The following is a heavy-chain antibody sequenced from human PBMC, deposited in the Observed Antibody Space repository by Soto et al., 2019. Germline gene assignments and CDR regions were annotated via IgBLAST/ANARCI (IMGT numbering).Heavy chain of an antibody. V-gene: IGHV4-59*01. Sequence: WTWIRQPPGKGLEWIGYIYYSGNTNYNPSLKSRVTISVDTSKNQFSLKLSSVSAADTAVYYCAREVDNLTGYIDYWGQGSLVTVSS. D-gene: IGHD3-9*01. J-gene: IGHJ4*02. CDR3: AREVDNLTGYIDY. CDR2: IYYSGNT.